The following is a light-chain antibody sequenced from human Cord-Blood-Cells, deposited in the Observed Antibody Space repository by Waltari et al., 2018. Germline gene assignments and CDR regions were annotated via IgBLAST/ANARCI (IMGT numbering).Light chain of an antibody. CDR3: SSYTSSSTWV. CDR2: DVS. V-gene: IGLV2-14*01. CDR1: SSDVGGYNY. Sequence: QSALTQPVSVSGSPGQSITISCTGTSSDVGGYNYVSWYQQHPGKAPKLMIYDVSKRSSGVSNRFSGSKSGNTASLTISGLQAEDEADYYCSSYTSSSTWVFGGGTKLTVL. J-gene: IGLJ3*02.